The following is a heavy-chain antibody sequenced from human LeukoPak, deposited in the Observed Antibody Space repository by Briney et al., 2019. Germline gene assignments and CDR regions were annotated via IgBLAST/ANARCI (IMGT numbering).Heavy chain of an antibody. V-gene: IGHV4-61*01. CDR1: GGSISSGSYY. CDR2: IYYSGST. Sequence: SETLSLTCAVSGGSISSGSYYWSWIRQPPGKGLEWIGYIYYSGSTNYNPSLKSRVTISVDTSKNQFSLKLSSVTAADTAVYYCARGPAVAGTHGMDVWGQGTTVTVSS. D-gene: IGHD6-19*01. CDR3: ARGPAVAGTHGMDV. J-gene: IGHJ6*02.